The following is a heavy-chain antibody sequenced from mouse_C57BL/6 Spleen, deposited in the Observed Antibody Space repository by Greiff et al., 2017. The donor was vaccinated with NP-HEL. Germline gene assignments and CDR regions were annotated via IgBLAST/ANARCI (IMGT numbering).Heavy chain of an antibody. Sequence: VQLQQSGAELARPGASVKLSCKASGYTFTSYGISWVKQRTGQGLEWIGEIYPRSGNTYYNEKFKGKATLTADKSSSTAYRELRRLTSEDSAVYFCARDYYYGSSEDNWGQGTTLTVSS. CDR3: ARDYYYGSSEDN. J-gene: IGHJ2*01. D-gene: IGHD1-1*01. CDR2: IYPRSGNT. V-gene: IGHV1-81*01. CDR1: GYTFTSYG.